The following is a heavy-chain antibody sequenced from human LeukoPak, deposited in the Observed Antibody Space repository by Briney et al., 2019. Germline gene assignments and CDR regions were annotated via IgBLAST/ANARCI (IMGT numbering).Heavy chain of an antibody. J-gene: IGHJ3*02. CDR3: ARDLISSGWYRRHDAFDI. V-gene: IGHV3-53*01. D-gene: IGHD6-19*01. Sequence: GGSLRLSCAASGFTVSSNYMSWVRQAPGKGLEWVSVIYSGGSTYYADSVKGRFTISRDNSKNTLYLQMNSLGAEDTAVYYCARDLISSGWYRRHDAFDIWGQGTMVTVSS. CDR2: IYSGGST. CDR1: GFTVSSNY.